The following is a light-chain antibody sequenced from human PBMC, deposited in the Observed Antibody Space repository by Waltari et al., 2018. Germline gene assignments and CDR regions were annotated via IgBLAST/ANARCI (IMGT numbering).Light chain of an antibody. CDR3: QQYNNWPPLYT. Sequence: EIVMTQSPATLSVSPAERATLSCRASQSVSRNLAWYQQKPGQAPRLLIYGASTRATGIPARFSGSGSGTEFTLTISSLQSEDFAVYYCQQYNNWPPLYTFGQGTKLEIK. J-gene: IGKJ2*01. CDR2: GAS. V-gene: IGKV3-15*01. CDR1: QSVSRN.